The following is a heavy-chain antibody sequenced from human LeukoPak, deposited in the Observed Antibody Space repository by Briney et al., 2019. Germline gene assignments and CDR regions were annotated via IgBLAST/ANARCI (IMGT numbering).Heavy chain of an antibody. D-gene: IGHD6-19*01. J-gene: IGHJ4*02. CDR1: GFNLYDYG. Sequence: GGSLRLSCAASGFNLYDYGMSWVRQAPGKGLEWVSGICGSGGCTYYADSVKGRFTISRDNSKNTVYLQMNSLTADDTAVYYCAKTTVGYSSGRYPGWPADCWGQGTLVTVSS. CDR2: ICGSGGCT. CDR3: AKTTVGYSSGRYPGWPADC. V-gene: IGHV3-23*01.